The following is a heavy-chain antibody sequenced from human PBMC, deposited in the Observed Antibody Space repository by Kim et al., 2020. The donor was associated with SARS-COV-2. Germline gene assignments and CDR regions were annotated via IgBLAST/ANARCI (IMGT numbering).Heavy chain of an antibody. J-gene: IGHJ4*02. CDR3: ARGRYSGYEPPRPFDY. Sequence: SGRGRFTISRDNAKNSLYLQINSLRAEDTAVYYCARGRYSGYEPPRPFDYWGQGTLVTVSS. D-gene: IGHD5-12*01. V-gene: IGHV3-21*01.